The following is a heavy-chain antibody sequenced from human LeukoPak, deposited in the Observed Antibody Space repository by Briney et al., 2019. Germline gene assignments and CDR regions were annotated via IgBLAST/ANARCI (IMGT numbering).Heavy chain of an antibody. Sequence: RGSLRLSCAASGFTFRSYSMNWVRQAPEKGLEWVSSISSSISYIYYADSVKGRFTISRDNAKNSLYLQMNSLRAEDTAVYYCARGYCSSTSCYHGDYYYYYMDVWGKGTTVTVCS. V-gene: IGHV3-21*01. D-gene: IGHD2-2*01. CDR3: ARGYCSSTSCYHGDYYYYYMDV. CDR2: ISSSISYI. CDR1: GFTFRSYS. J-gene: IGHJ6*03.